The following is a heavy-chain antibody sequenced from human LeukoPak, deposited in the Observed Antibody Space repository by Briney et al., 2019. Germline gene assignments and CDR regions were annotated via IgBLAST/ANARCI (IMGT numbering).Heavy chain of an antibody. CDR1: GYTFTGYY. V-gene: IGHV1-2*02. CDR3: AKGEGLTAAGLDY. J-gene: IGHJ4*02. Sequence: ASVKVSCKASGYTFTGYYMHWVRQAPGQGLEWMGWINPNSGGTNYAQKFQGRVTMTRDTSISTAYMELSRLRSDDTAVYYCAKGEGLTAAGLDYWGQGTLVTVSS. CDR2: INPNSGGT. D-gene: IGHD6-13*01.